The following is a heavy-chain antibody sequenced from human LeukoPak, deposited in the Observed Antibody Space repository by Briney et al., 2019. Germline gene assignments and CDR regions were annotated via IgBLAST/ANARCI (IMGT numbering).Heavy chain of an antibody. CDR1: GFTFSSYG. J-gene: IGHJ4*02. Sequence: GGSLRLSCAASGFTFSSYGMHWVRQAPGKGLEGVAVISYDGSNKYYADSVKGRFTIFRDNSKNTLYLQMNSLRAEATAVYSCAKLSDSSGYYSALDYWGQGTLVTVSS. V-gene: IGHV3-30*18. CDR3: AKLSDSSGYYSALDY. CDR2: ISYDGSNK. D-gene: IGHD3-22*01.